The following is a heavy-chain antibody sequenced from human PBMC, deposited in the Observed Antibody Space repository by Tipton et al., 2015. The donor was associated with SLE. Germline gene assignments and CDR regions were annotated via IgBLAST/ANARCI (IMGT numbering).Heavy chain of an antibody. V-gene: IGHV4-59*11. J-gene: IGHJ2*01. D-gene: IGHD4-17*01. CDR3: ARDLRSMTTVTRGFDL. Sequence: TLSLTCTVSGGSISSHYWSWIPQPSGQGLEWIWYIYYSGSTNYNPSPKRPVTLSVDTSKNQFSLKLSSVTAADTAVYYCARDLRSMTTVTRGFDLCGRGTLVTVSS. CDR1: GGSISSHY. CDR2: IYYSGST.